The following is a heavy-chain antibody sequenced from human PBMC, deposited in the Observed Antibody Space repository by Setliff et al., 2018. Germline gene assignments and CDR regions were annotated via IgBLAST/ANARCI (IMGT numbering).Heavy chain of an antibody. CDR2: INPNSGGT. Sequence: ASVKVSCKASGYIFTDYYMHWVRQAPGQELGWMGRINPNSGGTNYAQKFQGRVTMTTDTSTSTAYMELRSLRSDDTAVYYCARDHYDSSGYTDYWGLGTLVTVSS. J-gene: IGHJ4*02. CDR3: ARDHYDSSGYTDY. V-gene: IGHV1-2*06. CDR1: GYIFTDYY. D-gene: IGHD3-22*01.